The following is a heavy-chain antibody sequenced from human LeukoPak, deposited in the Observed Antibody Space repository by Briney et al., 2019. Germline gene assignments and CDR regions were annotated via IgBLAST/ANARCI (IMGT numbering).Heavy chain of an antibody. V-gene: IGHV4-4*07. CDR1: GGSISSYY. D-gene: IGHD6-19*01. Sequence: SETLSLTCTVSGGSISSYYWSWIRQPAGKGLEWIGRIYTSGSTNYNPSLKSRVTMSVDASKNQFSLKLSSVTAADTAVYYCAREPRIAVAGVGSFAPWGQGTLVTVSS. CDR2: IYTSGST. J-gene: IGHJ5*02. CDR3: AREPRIAVAGVGSFAP.